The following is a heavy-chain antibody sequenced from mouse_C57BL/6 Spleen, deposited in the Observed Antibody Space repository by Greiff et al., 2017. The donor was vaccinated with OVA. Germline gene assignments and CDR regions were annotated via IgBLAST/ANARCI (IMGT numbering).Heavy chain of an antibody. D-gene: IGHD2-1*01. CDR3: ARDRSTMEFAY. Sequence: VKLQESGAELVRPGASVKLSCKASGYTFTDYYINWVKQRPGQGLEWIARIDPGSGNTYYNEKFKGKATLTAEKSSSTAYMQLSSLTSEDSSVYFCARDRSTMEFAYWGQVILVTVSA. CDR1: GYTFTDYY. J-gene: IGHJ3*01. CDR2: IDPGSGNT. V-gene: IGHV1-76*01.